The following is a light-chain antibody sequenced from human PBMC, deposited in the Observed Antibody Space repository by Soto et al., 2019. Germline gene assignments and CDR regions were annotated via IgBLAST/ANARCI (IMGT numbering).Light chain of an antibody. CDR3: QVWDSSSALLV. Sequence: SYELTQPPSVSVAPGKTARITCGGNNIGSKSVHWYQQKPGQAHVLVIYYDSDRPSGIPERFSGSNSGNTATLTISRVEAGDEADYYCQVWDSSSALLVFGGGTKLTVL. CDR1: NIGSKS. V-gene: IGLV3-21*04. CDR2: YDS. J-gene: IGLJ3*02.